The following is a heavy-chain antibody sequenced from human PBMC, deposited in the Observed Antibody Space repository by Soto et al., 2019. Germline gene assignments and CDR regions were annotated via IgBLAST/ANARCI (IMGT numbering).Heavy chain of an antibody. D-gene: IGHD3-22*01. CDR3: ARMSYFYDKWYFDL. V-gene: IGHV4-30-4*01. CDR2: GYYSGST. Sequence: QLQKPGPGLVKPSQTLSLTCTVSGASINNNDYYWSWIRQTPGKRLEWIGYGYYSGSTDYIPSLKSRLSMSIDKSHNRFTLKLNSVTAADTATYYCARMSYFYDKWYFDLWGRGTLVTVSS. J-gene: IGHJ2*01. CDR1: GASINNNDYY.